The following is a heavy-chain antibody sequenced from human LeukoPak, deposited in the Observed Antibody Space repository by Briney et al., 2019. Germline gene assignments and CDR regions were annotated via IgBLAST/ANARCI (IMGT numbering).Heavy chain of an antibody. CDR1: GYRFTNNY. CDR2: INPSGGNI. J-gene: IGHJ4*02. V-gene: IGHV1-46*01. D-gene: IGHD3-9*01. Sequence: ASVKVSCKTSGYRFTNNYMHWVRQAPGQGLEWMGIINPSGGNINYAQKFQGRVTMTRDTSTSTVYMELSSLRSEDTAVYFCARDQGLTGYFDYWGQGTLVTVSS. CDR3: ARDQGLTGYFDY.